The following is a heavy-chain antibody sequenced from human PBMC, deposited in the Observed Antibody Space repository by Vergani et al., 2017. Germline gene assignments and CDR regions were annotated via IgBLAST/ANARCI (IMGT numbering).Heavy chain of an antibody. D-gene: IGHD6-19*01. J-gene: IGHJ4*02. CDR3: AKVSLYSSGSLYY. Sequence: EVQLVESGGGLVQPGGSLRLSCAASGFTFSSYEMNWVRQAPGKGLEWVSYISSSGITIYYADAVKGRFTISRDTSKNTLYLQLNSLRAADTAVYYCAKVSLYSSGSLYYWGQGTLVTVSS. CDR2: ISSSGITI. CDR1: GFTFSSYE. V-gene: IGHV3-48*03.